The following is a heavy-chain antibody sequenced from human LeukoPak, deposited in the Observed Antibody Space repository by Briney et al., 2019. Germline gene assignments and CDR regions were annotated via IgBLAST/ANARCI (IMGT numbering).Heavy chain of an antibody. Sequence: KPSETLSLACAVSGYSISSGYYWGWIRPPPGKGLEWIGSIYHSGSTYYNPSLKSRVTISVDTSKNQFSLKLSSVTAADTAVYYCARHPPSGWAIGYYYYYMDVWGKGTTVTVSS. CDR1: GYSISSGYY. CDR2: IYHSGST. J-gene: IGHJ6*03. V-gene: IGHV4-38-2*01. CDR3: ARHPPSGWAIGYYYYYMDV. D-gene: IGHD6-19*01.